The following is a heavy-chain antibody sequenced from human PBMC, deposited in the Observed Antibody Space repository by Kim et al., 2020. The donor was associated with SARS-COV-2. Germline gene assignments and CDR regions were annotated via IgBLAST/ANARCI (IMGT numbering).Heavy chain of an antibody. J-gene: IGHJ4*02. D-gene: IGHD3-10*01. CDR1: GFNFPSYT. Sequence: GGSLRLSCASSGFNFPSYTMIWVRQVPGKGLEWVSSFSGSNTDIQYAESVKGRFTVSRDNAKRTFFLEMTNLRAEDTALYYCARGGLINLILGMYYWGQG. V-gene: IGHV3-21*01. CDR2: FSGSNTDI. CDR3: ARGGLINLILGMYY.